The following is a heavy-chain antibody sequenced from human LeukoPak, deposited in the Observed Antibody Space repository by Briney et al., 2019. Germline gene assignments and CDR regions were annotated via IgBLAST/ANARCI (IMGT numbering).Heavy chain of an antibody. CDR2: IWYDGSNK. CDR1: GFTFSSYG. CDR3: ARGAYGSGTYHDFDI. V-gene: IGHV3-33*01. Sequence: GGSLRLSCAASGFTFSSYGMHWVRQAPGKGVEWVAVIWYDGSNKYYVDSVKGRFTISRDNSKNTLYLQMYSLRAEGTAVYYCARGAYGSGTYHDFDIWGQGTMVTVSS. J-gene: IGHJ3*02. D-gene: IGHD3-10*01.